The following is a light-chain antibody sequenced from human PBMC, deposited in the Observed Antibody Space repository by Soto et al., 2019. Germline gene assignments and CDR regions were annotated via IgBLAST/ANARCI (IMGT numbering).Light chain of an antibody. CDR3: QEYNSYSPYT. J-gene: IGKJ2*01. Sequence: DIQMTQSPSTLSASVGDRVTITCRASQSISSWLAWYQQKPGKAPKLLIYAASSLESGVPSRFSGSGSGTEFTLTTSSLQPDDGAPYYCQEYNSYSPYTFGQGTKVEIK. CDR2: AAS. V-gene: IGKV1-5*01. CDR1: QSISSW.